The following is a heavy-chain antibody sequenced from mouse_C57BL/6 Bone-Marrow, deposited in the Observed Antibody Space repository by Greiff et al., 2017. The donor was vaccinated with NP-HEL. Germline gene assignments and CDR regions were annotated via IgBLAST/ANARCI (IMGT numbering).Heavy chain of an antibody. D-gene: IGHD1-1*01. Sequence: QVQLQQSGAELARPGASVKLSCKASGYTFTSYGISWVKQRTGQGLEWIGEIYPRSGNTYYNEKFKGKSTLTADKSSSTVYMELRSLTSEDSAVYFCARYGSTWFAYWGQGTLVTVSA. CDR3: ARYGSTWFAY. V-gene: IGHV1-81*01. J-gene: IGHJ3*01. CDR2: IYPRSGNT. CDR1: GYTFTSYG.